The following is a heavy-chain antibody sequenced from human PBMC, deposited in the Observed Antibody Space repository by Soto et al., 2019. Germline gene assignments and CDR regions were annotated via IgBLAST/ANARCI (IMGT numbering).Heavy chain of an antibody. V-gene: IGHV4-30-4*01. CDR1: GGSISSGDYY. J-gene: IGHJ4*02. D-gene: IGHD5-18*01. Sequence: QVQLQESGPGLVKPSQTLSLTCTVSGGSISSGDYYWSWIRQHPGKGLEWIGYIYYSGSTYYNPSLKSRVTISVDTSKNQFSLKLSSVTAADTAVYYCARVGDTAMTAYYFDYWGQGTLVTVSS. CDR2: IYYSGST. CDR3: ARVGDTAMTAYYFDY.